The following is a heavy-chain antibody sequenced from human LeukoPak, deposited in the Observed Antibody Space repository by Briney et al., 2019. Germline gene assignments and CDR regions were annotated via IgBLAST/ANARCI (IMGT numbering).Heavy chain of an antibody. Sequence: PGGSLRLSCVASGFTFSTYGMSWVRQAPGKGLEWVSVIYSGGSTYYADSVKGRFTISRDSSKNTLYLQMNGLRAEDTAVYYCAKVAEVGATGYYYYMDVWGKGTTVTVSS. J-gene: IGHJ6*03. D-gene: IGHD1-26*01. CDR2: IYSGGST. CDR3: AKVAEVGATGYYYYMDV. CDR1: GFTFSTYG. V-gene: IGHV3-66*01.